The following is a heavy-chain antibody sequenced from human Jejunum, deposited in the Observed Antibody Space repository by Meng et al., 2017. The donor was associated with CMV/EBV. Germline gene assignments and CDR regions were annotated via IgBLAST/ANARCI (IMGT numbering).Heavy chain of an antibody. CDR2: MYFSGIA. CDR1: GDPISGGSHS. Sequence: QLQESGPGLVKPAETLSLTCTASGDPISGGSHSWAWFRQPPGKRLEWIGSMYFSGIADYNPSLKSRVTISLHATQKQFSLRLTSVTAADSAVYFCARDLTNKWFYYWGQGTLVTVSS. V-gene: IGHV4-39*07. D-gene: IGHD1-26*01. J-gene: IGHJ4*02. CDR3: ARDLTNKWFYY.